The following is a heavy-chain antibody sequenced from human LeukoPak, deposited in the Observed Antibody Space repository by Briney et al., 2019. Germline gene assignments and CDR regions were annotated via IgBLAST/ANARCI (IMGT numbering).Heavy chain of an antibody. Sequence: GGSLRLSCAASGFTFSSYGMNWVRQAPGKGLEWVSSITSSSSYIYYADSVKGRFTISRDNAKNSLYLQMNSLRAGDTAVYYCARDRCSGGSCYYYYGMDVWGQGTTVTVSS. CDR2: ITSSSSYI. CDR1: GFTFSSYG. CDR3: ARDRCSGGSCYYYYGMDV. J-gene: IGHJ6*02. V-gene: IGHV3-21*01. D-gene: IGHD2-15*01.